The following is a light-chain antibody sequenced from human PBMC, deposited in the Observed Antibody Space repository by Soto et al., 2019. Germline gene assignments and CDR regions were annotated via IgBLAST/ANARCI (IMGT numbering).Light chain of an antibody. J-gene: IGKJ2*01. CDR2: GVS. V-gene: IGKV3-20*01. CDR3: QQSGASPET. Sequence: EIVLTQSPGTLSLSPGERAILSCRASQSVSNGYLAWYHQKPGQAPRLLIYGVSKRATGIPDRFSGSGSGTDFTLTISRLEPEDFAVYYCQQSGASPETFGQGTKLEIK. CDR1: QSVSNGY.